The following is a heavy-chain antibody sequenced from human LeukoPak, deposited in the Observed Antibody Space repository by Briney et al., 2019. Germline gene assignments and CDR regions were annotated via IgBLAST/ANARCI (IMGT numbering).Heavy chain of an antibody. CDR2: INPNSGDT. CDR1: GGTFSTYA. V-gene: IGHV1-2*02. CDR3: ARAPKNDAYDI. J-gene: IGHJ3*02. Sequence: ASVKVSCKASGGTFSTYAINWVRQAPGQGLEWMGWINPNSGDTHSAQNFQGRVTMTRDTSISTASMDLSRLRSDDTAVYYCARAPKNDAYDIWGRGTMVTVSS.